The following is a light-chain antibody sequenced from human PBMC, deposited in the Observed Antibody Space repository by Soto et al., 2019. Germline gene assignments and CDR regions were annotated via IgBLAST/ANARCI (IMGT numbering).Light chain of an antibody. J-gene: IGKJ1*01. V-gene: IGKV3-20*01. Sequence: EIMLTQSPGTLSLSPGERATLSCRASQSIFNQYLAWYQRRPGQAPRLLIHGASTRATGIPERFSGSGSGTDFILTISSLDLDDFAVYYCQQYGSSPRTFGQGTKVELK. CDR3: QQYGSSPRT. CDR2: GAS. CDR1: QSIFNQY.